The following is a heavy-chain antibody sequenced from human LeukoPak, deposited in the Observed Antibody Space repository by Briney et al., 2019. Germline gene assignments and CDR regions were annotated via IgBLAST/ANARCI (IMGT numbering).Heavy chain of an antibody. CDR1: GFTFSSYS. J-gene: IGHJ4*02. CDR2: ISSSSSYI. V-gene: IGHV3-21*01. CDR3: ARASKVVVPAAIPTEGWYLDY. Sequence: PGGSLRLSCAASGFTFSSYSMNWVRQAPGKGLEWVSSISSSSSYIYYADSVKGRFTISRDNAKNSLYLQMNSLRAEDTAVYYCARASKVVVPAAIPTEGWYLDYWGQGTLVTVSS. D-gene: IGHD2-2*02.